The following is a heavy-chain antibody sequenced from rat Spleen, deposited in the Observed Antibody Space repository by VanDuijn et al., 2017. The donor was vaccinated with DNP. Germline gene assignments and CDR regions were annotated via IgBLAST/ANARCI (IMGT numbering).Heavy chain of an antibody. J-gene: IGHJ4*01. CDR2: ISYDGSNT. CDR3: ARHRTIMPYYYAMDA. Sequence: EVQVVESGGGLVQPGRSLKLSCGASGFTFSRYAMAWVRQAPTKGLEWVATISYDGSNTYYRDSVKGRFIISRNNAKSTLYLQMDSLRSDDTATYYCARHRTIMPYYYAMDAWGQGASVTVSS. CDR1: GFTFSRYA. V-gene: IGHV5-29*01. D-gene: IGHD1-12*01.